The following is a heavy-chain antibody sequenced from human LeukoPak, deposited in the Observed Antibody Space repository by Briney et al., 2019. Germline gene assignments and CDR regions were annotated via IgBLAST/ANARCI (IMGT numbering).Heavy chain of an antibody. J-gene: IGHJ5*02. CDR2: INHSGST. CDR1: GGSFSGYY. V-gene: IGHV4-34*09. CDR3: ARAMGLESRFDP. D-gene: IGHD3-10*01. Sequence: SETLSLTCAVYGGSFSGYYWSWIRQPPGKGLEWIGEINHSGSTNYNPSLKSRVTISVDTSKNQFSLKLSSVTAADTAVYYCARAMGLESRFDPWGQGTLVTVSS.